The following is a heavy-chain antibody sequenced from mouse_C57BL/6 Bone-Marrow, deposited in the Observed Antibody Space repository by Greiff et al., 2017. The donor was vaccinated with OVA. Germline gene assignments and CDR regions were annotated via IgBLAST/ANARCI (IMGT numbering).Heavy chain of an antibody. Sequence: QVQLQQSGAELVRPGTSVKVSCKASGYAFTNYLIEWVKQRPGQGLEWIGVINPGSGGTNYNEKFKGKATLTVDKSSSPAYMQLSILTSEDSAVYFCARDYYYGPLAYWGQGTLVTVSA. CDR1: GYAFTNYL. D-gene: IGHD1-1*01. J-gene: IGHJ3*01. V-gene: IGHV1-54*01. CDR3: ARDYYYGPLAY. CDR2: INPGSGGT.